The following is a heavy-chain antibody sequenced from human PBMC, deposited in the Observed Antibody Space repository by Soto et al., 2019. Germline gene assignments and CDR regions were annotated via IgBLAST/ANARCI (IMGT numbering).Heavy chain of an antibody. Sequence: QVQLVQSGAEVKKPGAAVKVSCKTSGYTFTSYAITWVRQAPGQGLEWMGKISGYNGNTDYSEKFQGRVTMTTDTSTSTAYMELRSLRSDVTAVYFCAREPLFGYLENWGQGTLVTVSS. CDR1: GYTFTSYA. D-gene: IGHD3-3*02. V-gene: IGHV1-18*04. CDR3: AREPLFGYLEN. J-gene: IGHJ4*02. CDR2: ISGYNGNT.